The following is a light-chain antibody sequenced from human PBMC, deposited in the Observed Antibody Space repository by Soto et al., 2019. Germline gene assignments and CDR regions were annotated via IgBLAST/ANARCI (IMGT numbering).Light chain of an antibody. V-gene: IGKV3-11*01. J-gene: IGKJ3*01. Sequence: FTQTPPTLALSPTERATLSCRASQNINSYLAWYQQKPGQAPRLLIYATSNRATGIPARFSGSGSGTDFTLTISCLEPEDFALYYCQEPSCWPFSLGPGTKVDIK. CDR3: QEPSCWPFS. CDR2: ATS. CDR1: QNINSY.